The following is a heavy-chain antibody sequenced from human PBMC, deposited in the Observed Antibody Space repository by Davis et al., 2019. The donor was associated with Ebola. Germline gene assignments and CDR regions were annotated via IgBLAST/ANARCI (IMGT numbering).Heavy chain of an antibody. CDR1: GFTFSSYA. V-gene: IGHV3-30-3*01. CDR2: ISYDGSNK. Sequence: GESLKISCAASGFTFSSYAMHWVRQAPGKGLEWVAVISYDGSNKYYADSVKGRFTISRDNSKNTLYLQMNSLRAEDTAVYYCARDNEWELSTFDYWGQGTLVTVSS. D-gene: IGHD1-26*01. CDR3: ARDNEWELSTFDY. J-gene: IGHJ4*02.